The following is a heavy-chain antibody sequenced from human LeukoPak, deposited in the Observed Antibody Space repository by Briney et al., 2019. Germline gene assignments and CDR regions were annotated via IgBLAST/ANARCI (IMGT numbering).Heavy chain of an antibody. CDR2: IYTSGST. CDR3: ARSPPLVSTSDAFDI. D-gene: IGHD5/OR15-5a*01. J-gene: IGHJ3*02. Sequence: SETLSLTCTVSGGSISSYYWSWIRQPAGKGLEWIGRIYTSGSTNYNPSLKSRVTISVDRSKNQFSLKLSSVTAADTAVYYCARSPPLVSTSDAFDIWGQGTMVTVSS. V-gene: IGHV4-4*07. CDR1: GGSISSYY.